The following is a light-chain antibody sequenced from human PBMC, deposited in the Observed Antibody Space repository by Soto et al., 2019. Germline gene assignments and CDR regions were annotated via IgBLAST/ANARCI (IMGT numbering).Light chain of an antibody. V-gene: IGKV3-20*01. CDR1: QSVDSRF. CDR2: GAS. J-gene: IGKJ1*01. CDR3: QQYDCSLT. Sequence: EIVLTQSPGSLSLSPGERATLSCRASQSVDSRFFAWYQQRPGQAPRLLIYGASRRATGIPDRFTGSGSGKYFTLTISGREPEDFALYYCQQYDCSLTFGRGTKVEIK.